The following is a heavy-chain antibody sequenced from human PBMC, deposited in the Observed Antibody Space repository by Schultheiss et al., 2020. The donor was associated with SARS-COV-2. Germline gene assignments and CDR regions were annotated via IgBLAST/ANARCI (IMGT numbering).Heavy chain of an antibody. CDR3: AKDTGYFDY. V-gene: IGHV3-66*01. CDR2: IFSGGST. Sequence: GGSLRLSCAASGFTFSDYYMSWIRQAPGKGLEWVSLIFSGGSTYYADSVKGRFTISRDNSKNTLYLQMNSLRAEDTAVYYCAKDTGYFDYWGQGTLVTVSS. J-gene: IGHJ4*02. CDR1: GFTFSDYY. D-gene: IGHD1-14*01.